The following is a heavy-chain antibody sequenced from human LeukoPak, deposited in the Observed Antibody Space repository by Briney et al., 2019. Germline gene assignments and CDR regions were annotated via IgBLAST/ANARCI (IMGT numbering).Heavy chain of an antibody. Sequence: GASVKVSCKASGGTFSSYAISWVRQAPGQGLEWMGRIIPIFGIANYAQKFQGRVTITADKSTSTAYMGLSSLRSEDTAVYYCARIRTRGYYYYGMDVWGQGTTVTVSS. CDR3: ARIRTRGYYYYGMDV. V-gene: IGHV1-69*04. J-gene: IGHJ6*02. CDR1: GGTFSSYA. CDR2: IIPIFGIA.